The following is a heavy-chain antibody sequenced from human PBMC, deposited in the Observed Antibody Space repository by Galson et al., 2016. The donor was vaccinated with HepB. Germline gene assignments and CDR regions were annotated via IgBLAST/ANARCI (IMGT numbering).Heavy chain of an antibody. Sequence: SLRLSCAASGFSFGSFAMSWVRQAPGRGLEYVSIIYSGGSTDYADSVKGRFTISRGNSKDTLYLQMNNLRAEDTAVYYCAVKSGLVVTAGEAFDIWGLGTMVTVAS. CDR3: AVKSGLVVTAGEAFDI. D-gene: IGHD2-21*02. J-gene: IGHJ3*02. V-gene: IGHV3-53*01. CDR1: GFSFGSFA. CDR2: IYSGGST.